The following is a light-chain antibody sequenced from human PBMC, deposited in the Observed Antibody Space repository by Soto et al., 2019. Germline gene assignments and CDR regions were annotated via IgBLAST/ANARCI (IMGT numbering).Light chain of an antibody. Sequence: EIVLTQSPGTLSLSPGERATLSCRASQSVGSTYLAWYKQKPGQAPRLLSYGASSRATGIPDRFSGSGSGTEFTLTISRLEPEDFEVYYCQQYGSSPGTFGQGTKVDIK. V-gene: IGKV3-20*01. J-gene: IGKJ1*01. CDR2: GAS. CDR3: QQYGSSPGT. CDR1: QSVGSTY.